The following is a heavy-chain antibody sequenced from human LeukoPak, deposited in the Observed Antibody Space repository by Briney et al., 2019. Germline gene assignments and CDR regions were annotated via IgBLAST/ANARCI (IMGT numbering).Heavy chain of an antibody. CDR3: ARDYFGSGSYRGSAFDY. J-gene: IGHJ4*02. CDR1: EFTFSIYE. Sequence: GGSLRLSCAASEFTFSIYEMTWVRQAPGKGLEWVSYISSSGSTIYYADSVKGRFTISRDNAKNSLYLQMNSLRAEDSAVYYCARDYFGSGSYRGSAFDYWGQGTLVTVSS. CDR2: ISSSGSTI. D-gene: IGHD3-10*01. V-gene: IGHV3-48*03.